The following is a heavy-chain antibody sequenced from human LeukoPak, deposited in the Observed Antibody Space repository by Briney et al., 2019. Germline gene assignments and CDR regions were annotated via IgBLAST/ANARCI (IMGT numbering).Heavy chain of an antibody. CDR2: INPNSGGT. CDR3: ARDIEYGSGSQNTDY. Sequence: GASVKVSCKASGYTFTGYYMHWVRQAPGQGLEWMGWINPNSGGTNYAQKFQGRVTTTRDTSISTAYMELSRLRSDDTAVYYCARDIEYGSGSQNTDYWGQGTLVTVSS. D-gene: IGHD3-10*01. J-gene: IGHJ4*02. CDR1: GYTFTGYY. V-gene: IGHV1-2*02.